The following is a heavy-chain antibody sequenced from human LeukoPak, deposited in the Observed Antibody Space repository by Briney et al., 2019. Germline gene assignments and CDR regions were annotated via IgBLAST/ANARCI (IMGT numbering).Heavy chain of an antibody. CDR2: TKQDGSET. V-gene: IGHV3-7*01. CDR3: ARDLPSSGYWYRDAFDI. D-gene: IGHD3-22*01. Sequence: GGSLRLSCAASGFTFSNYWMNWVRQAPGKGLEWVGHTKQDGSETYYVDSVKGRFTVSRDNAKNSLFLQMNSLRVEDTAMYYCARDLPSSGYWYRDAFDIWGRGTMVTVSS. J-gene: IGHJ3*02. CDR1: GFTFSNYW.